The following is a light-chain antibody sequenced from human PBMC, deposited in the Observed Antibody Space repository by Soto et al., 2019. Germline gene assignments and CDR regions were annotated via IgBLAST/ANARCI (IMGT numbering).Light chain of an antibody. V-gene: IGKV1-5*03. CDR3: QPYHSYFYS. J-gene: IGKJ2*01. Sequence: DIKMTQSPSSLVASVGDRVTITCRASQSLGGWLAWYQQKPGEAPKLLIYKASTLENGVPSRFSGSVSETEFTHTIKTPQSYDSATYLSQPYHSYFYSFRQGTKLEI. CDR2: KAS. CDR1: QSLGGW.